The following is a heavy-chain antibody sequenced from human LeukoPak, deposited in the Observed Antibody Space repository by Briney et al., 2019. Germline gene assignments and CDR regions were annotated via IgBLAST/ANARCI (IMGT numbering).Heavy chain of an antibody. J-gene: IGHJ3*02. V-gene: IGHV1-18*01. D-gene: IGHD3-22*01. Sequence: GASVKVSCKASGYTFTSYGISWVRQAPGQGLEWMGWISAYNGNTNYAQKLQGRVTMTTDTSTSTAYMELRSLRSDDTAVYYCAREYYYDSRVRTYAFDIWGQGTMVTVSS. CDR2: ISAYNGNT. CDR3: AREYYYDSRVRTYAFDI. CDR1: GYTFTSYG.